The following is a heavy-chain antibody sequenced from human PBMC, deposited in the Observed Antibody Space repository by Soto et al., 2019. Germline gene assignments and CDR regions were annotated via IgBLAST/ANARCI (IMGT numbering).Heavy chain of an antibody. CDR2: LSGSGGST. Sequence: EVQLLESGGGLVQPGGSLSLSCAASGFTFISYAMGWVRQAPGKGLEWVSTLSGSGGSTFYADSVKGRLTISKDRSKNWLYLQMHSLRADDTAVYYCAKDRYDGVPGGFDYWGQGTLVTVSS. D-gene: IGHD2-2*01. J-gene: IGHJ4*02. CDR1: GFTFISYA. V-gene: IGHV3-23*01. CDR3: AKDRYDGVPGGFDY.